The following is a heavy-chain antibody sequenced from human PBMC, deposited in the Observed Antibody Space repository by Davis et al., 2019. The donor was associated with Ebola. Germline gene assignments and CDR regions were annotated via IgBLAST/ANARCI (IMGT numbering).Heavy chain of an antibody. V-gene: IGHV3-30*14. Sequence: GESLKISCAASGFTFSSYAMHWVRQAPGKGLEWVAVISYDGSNKYYADSVKGRFTVSRDNSENMLYLEMNTLRAEDTAVYYCARHVNGDFWYFDLWGRGTRVTVSS. CDR1: GFTFSSYA. CDR3: ARHVNGDFWYFDL. J-gene: IGHJ2*01. D-gene: IGHD4-17*01. CDR2: ISYDGSNK.